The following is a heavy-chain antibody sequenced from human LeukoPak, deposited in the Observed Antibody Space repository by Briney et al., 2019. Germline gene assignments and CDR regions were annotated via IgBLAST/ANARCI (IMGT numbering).Heavy chain of an antibody. CDR1: DDSITIYY. J-gene: IGHJ5*02. D-gene: IGHD1-26*01. V-gene: IGHV4-59*01. CDR2: IDHTGIT. CDR3: ARSWVGWFDP. Sequence: SETLSLTCTVSDDSITIYYWSWIRQPPGKGLEWIGYIDHTGITNYNPSLNSRVTISRDTSKNHFSLELSSATAADTAVYYCARSWVGWFDPWGQGTLVTVSS.